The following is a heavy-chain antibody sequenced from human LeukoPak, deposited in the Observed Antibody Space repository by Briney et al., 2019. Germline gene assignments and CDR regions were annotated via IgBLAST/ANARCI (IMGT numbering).Heavy chain of an antibody. D-gene: IGHD3-9*01. J-gene: IGHJ4*02. Sequence: GGSLRLSCAPSEFTFSSYVMYWVRQAPGKGREWVAAINYNGVITDYADSVRGRFTISRDNSKNTLYLQMNSLRGEDTAVYYCAKLGVRLTSTGQDYWGQGTLVTVSS. CDR3: AKLGVRLTSTGQDY. V-gene: IGHV3-23*01. CDR1: EFTFSSYV. CDR2: INYNGVIT.